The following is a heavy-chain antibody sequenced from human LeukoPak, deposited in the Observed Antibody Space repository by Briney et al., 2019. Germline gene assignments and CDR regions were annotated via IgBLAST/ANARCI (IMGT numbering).Heavy chain of an antibody. CDR2: ISYDGSNK. J-gene: IGHJ4*02. CDR3: AAGTPDY. CDR1: GFTFSSYA. V-gene: IGHV3-30-3*01. D-gene: IGHD6-13*01. Sequence: GGSLRLSCAASGFTFSSYAMYWVRQAPGKGLEWVAVISYDGSNKYYADSVKGRFTISRDNSKNTLYLQMNSLRAEDTAVYYCAAGTPDYWGQGTLVTVSS.